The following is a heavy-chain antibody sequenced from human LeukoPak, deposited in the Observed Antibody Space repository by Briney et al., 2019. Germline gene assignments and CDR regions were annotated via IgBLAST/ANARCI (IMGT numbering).Heavy chain of an antibody. CDR2: ISAYNGNT. D-gene: IGHD3-10*01. CDR3: ARSGRAMVRGVIIGEGYDY. J-gene: IGHJ4*02. CDR1: GYTFTSYG. Sequence: ASVKVSCKASGYTFTSYGISWVRQAPGQGLEWMGWISAYNGNTNYAQKLQGRVTMTTDTSTSTAYMELRSLRSDDTAVYYCARSGRAMVRGVIIGEGYDYWGQGTLVTVSS. V-gene: IGHV1-18*01.